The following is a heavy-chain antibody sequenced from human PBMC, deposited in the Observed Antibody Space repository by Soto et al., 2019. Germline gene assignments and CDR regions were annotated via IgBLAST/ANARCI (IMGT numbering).Heavy chain of an antibody. CDR3: TRHLEAFDI. Sequence: GGSLRLSCAASGFTFSSDGMHWVRQAPGKGLEWVAVISYDGSNKYYADSVKGRFTISRDNSKNTLYLQMNSLNTEDTAVYYCTRHLEAFDIWGQGTMVTVSS. V-gene: IGHV3-30*03. CDR2: ISYDGSNK. J-gene: IGHJ3*02. CDR1: GFTFSSDG.